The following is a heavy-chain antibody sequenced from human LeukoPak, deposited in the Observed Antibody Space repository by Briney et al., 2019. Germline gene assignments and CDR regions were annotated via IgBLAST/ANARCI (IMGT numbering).Heavy chain of an antibody. Sequence: SETLSLTCAVYGGSFSGYYWSWIRQPPGKGLEWIGEINHSGSTNYNPSLKRRVTISVDTSKNQFSLKLSSVTAADTAVYYCARYLEKIDYWGQGTLVTVSS. J-gene: IGHJ4*02. CDR2: INHSGST. V-gene: IGHV4-34*01. CDR3: ARYLEKIDY. CDR1: GGSFSGYY. D-gene: IGHD1-1*01.